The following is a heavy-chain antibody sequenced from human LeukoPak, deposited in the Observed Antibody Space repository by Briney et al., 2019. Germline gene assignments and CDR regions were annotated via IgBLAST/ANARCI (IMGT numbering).Heavy chain of an antibody. CDR2: ISAYNGNT. Sequence: GASVKVSCKASGCTFTSYGISWVRQAPGQGLEWMGWISAYNGNTNYAQKLQGRVTMTTDTSTGTAYMELRSLRSDDTAVYYCARDRDYCTNGVCQIDAFDIWGQGTMVTVSS. J-gene: IGHJ3*02. V-gene: IGHV1-18*01. CDR1: GCTFTSYG. D-gene: IGHD2-8*01. CDR3: ARDRDYCTNGVCQIDAFDI.